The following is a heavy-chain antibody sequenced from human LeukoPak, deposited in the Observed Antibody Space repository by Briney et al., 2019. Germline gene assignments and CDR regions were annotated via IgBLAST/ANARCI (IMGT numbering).Heavy chain of an antibody. J-gene: IGHJ4*02. V-gene: IGHV3-21*01. CDR3: ARGVGYDYVWGSYRYPHFDY. Sequence: PGGSLRLSCAASGFTFSSYSMNWVRQAPGKGLEWVSSISSSSSYIYYADSVKGRFTISRDNAKNSLYLQMNSLRAEDTAVYYCARGVGYDYVWGSYRYPHFDYWGQGTLVTVSS. D-gene: IGHD3-16*02. CDR2: ISSSSSYI. CDR1: GFTFSSYS.